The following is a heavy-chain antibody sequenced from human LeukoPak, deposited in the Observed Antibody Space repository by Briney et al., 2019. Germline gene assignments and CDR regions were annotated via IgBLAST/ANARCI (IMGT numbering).Heavy chain of an antibody. J-gene: IGHJ4*02. CDR2: IYYSGST. CDR1: GGSISSYY. V-gene: IGHV4-59*01. Sequence: SETLSLTCTVSGGSISSYYWSWSRQPPGKGLEWIGYIYYSGSTNYNPSLKSRVTISVDTSKNQFSLKLSSVTAADTAVYYCARVGELSNFDYWGQGTLVTVSS. D-gene: IGHD2-21*01. CDR3: ARVGELSNFDY.